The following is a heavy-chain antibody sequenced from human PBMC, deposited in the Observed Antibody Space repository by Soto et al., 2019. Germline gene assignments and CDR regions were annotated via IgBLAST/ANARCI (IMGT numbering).Heavy chain of an antibody. Sequence: SETLSLTCAVSGGSMSSPNYAWSWIRQPPGKGLEWIGYIYRSGSTFSNPSLKSRVIMSIDTSKNQFALKLGSVTAADTAVYYCARDQVGGDSTNYYYGMDVWGQGTTVTVSS. V-gene: IGHV4-30-2*01. CDR3: ARDQVGGDSTNYYYGMDV. J-gene: IGHJ6*02. CDR2: IYRSGST. CDR1: GGSMSSPNYA. D-gene: IGHD4-17*01.